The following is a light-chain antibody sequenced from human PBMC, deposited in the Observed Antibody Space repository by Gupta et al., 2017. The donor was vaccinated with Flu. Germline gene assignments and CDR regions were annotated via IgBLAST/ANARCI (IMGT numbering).Light chain of an antibody. Sequence: SVLTQSPSASGTPAEPDTISCSGSDSTIACSYGCWYQQLPRAAPILLIDNNNQRPSGVPDRFSASKSGTSASLTITGAQAEDEADYYCASRDDSRNCLIFGGGTKLTVL. CDR2: NNN. V-gene: IGLV1-47*02. CDR1: DSTIACSY. J-gene: IGLJ2*01. CDR3: ASRDDSRNCLI.